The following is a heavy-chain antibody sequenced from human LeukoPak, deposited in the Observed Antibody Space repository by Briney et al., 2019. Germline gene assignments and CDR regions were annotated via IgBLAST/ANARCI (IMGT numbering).Heavy chain of an antibody. J-gene: IGHJ6*03. CDR1: GFTFSSYP. CDR2: ISYDESKK. CDR3: VRGRDRDYYYYMDV. Sequence: AGGSLRLSCAASGFTFSSYPMHWVRQAPGKGLEWVALISYDESKKYYADSVKGRFTIPRDNSKNTLYVQMNSLRVEDTAVYYCVRGRDRDYYYYMDVWGKGTPVTVSS. D-gene: IGHD3-22*01. V-gene: IGHV3-30-3*01.